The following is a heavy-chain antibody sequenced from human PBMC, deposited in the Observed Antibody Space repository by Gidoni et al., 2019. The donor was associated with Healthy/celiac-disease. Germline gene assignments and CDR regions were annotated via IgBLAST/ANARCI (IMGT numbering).Heavy chain of an antibody. Sequence: QITLTESGPTLVTPTQTLTLTCTFSGFSLSTSGVGVGWIRQPPGKALQWLALISWNAYKRYSPSLKSRLTITKDTSKNQVVLTMTNMDPVDTATYYCAHTYGSGRRYYGMDVWGQGTTVTVSS. D-gene: IGHD3-10*01. CDR3: AHTYGSGRRYYGMDV. V-gene: IGHV2-5*01. CDR1: GFSLSTSGVG. J-gene: IGHJ6*02. CDR2: ISWNAYK.